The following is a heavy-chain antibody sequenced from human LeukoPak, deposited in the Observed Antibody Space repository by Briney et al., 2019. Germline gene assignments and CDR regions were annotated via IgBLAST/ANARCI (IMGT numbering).Heavy chain of an antibody. V-gene: IGHV4-34*01. D-gene: IGHD3-9*01. CDR2: INHSGST. J-gene: IGHJ5*02. CDR1: GGSFSGYY. CDR3: ARGGLRYFDWPRGTNWFDP. Sequence: PSETLSLTCAVYGGSFSGYYWSWIRQPPGKGLGWIGEINHSGSTNYNPSLKSRVTISVDTSKNQFSLKLSSVTAADTAVYYCARGGLRYFDWPRGTNWFDPWGQGTLVTVSS.